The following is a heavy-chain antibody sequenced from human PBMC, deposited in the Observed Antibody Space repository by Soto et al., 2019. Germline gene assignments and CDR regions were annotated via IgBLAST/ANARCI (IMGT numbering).Heavy chain of an antibody. Sequence: QVQLVQSGPEVKKPGSSVKVSCKASGGTFSTYSISWVRQAPGQGLEWMGGIIPIFGTANYAQKFQGRVTIIADKSTSTGYLELRSLRSEDTAVYYCARGGEGLRYSNPPDPWGQGTLVTVSS. CDR2: IIPIFGTA. V-gene: IGHV1-69*06. CDR1: GGTFSTYS. D-gene: IGHD3-9*01. CDR3: ARGGEGLRYSNPPDP. J-gene: IGHJ5*02.